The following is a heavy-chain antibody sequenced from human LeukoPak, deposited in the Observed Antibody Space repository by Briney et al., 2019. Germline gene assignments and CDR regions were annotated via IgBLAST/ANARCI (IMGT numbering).Heavy chain of an antibody. J-gene: IGHJ5*02. D-gene: IGHD1-20*01. CDR3: ARDRVNCNDCFLP. CDR1: GFTFSTYE. Sequence: PGGSLRLSCAASGFTFSTYEMNWVRQAPAKGLEWVSYISSSGSSIYYADSVKGRFTISRDNAKNSLYLQMNRHRAEDTAVKCSARDRVNCNDCFLPGGQGPLVAVSS. CDR2: ISSSGSSI. V-gene: IGHV3-48*03.